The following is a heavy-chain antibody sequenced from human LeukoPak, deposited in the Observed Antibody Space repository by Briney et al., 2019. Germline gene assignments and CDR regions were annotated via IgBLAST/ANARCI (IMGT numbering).Heavy chain of an antibody. Sequence: GGSLRLSCAASGFTFSSYAMHWVRQAPGKGLEWVAVISYDGSNKYYADSVKGRFTISRDNSKNTLYLQMNSLRAEDTALYYCAKDRGVGAKEAFDIWGQGTMVTVSS. V-gene: IGHV3-30*04. J-gene: IGHJ3*02. CDR2: ISYDGSNK. CDR1: GFTFSSYA. D-gene: IGHD1-26*01. CDR3: AKDRGVGAKEAFDI.